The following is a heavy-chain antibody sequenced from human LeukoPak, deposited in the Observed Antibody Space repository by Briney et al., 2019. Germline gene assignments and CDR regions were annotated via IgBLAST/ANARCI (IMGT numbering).Heavy chain of an antibody. V-gene: IGHV4-4*09. J-gene: IGHJ6*03. CDR2: IYTSGSA. Sequence: SETLSLTCTVSGGSISSYYWSWIRQPPGKGLEWIGYIYTSGSANYNPSLKSRVTISVDTAKNQFSLKLRSVTAADTAVYYCARHTRSPPRYYYYYMDVWGKGTTVTVSS. CDR1: GGSISSYY. CDR3: ARHTRSPPRYYYYYMDV.